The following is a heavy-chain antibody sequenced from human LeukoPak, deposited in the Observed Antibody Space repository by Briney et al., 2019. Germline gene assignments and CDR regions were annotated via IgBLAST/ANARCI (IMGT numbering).Heavy chain of an antibody. J-gene: IGHJ4*02. D-gene: IGHD1-26*01. Sequence: PGGSLRLSCAASGFTFSSYSMNWVRQAPGKGLEWVSSISSSSSYIYYADSVKGRFTISRDNAKNSLYLQMNSLRAEDTAVYYCARMGYSGSYYRTGYYFDYWGQGTLVTVSS. CDR2: ISSSSSYI. CDR3: ARMGYSGSYYRTGYYFDY. V-gene: IGHV3-21*01. CDR1: GFTFSSYS.